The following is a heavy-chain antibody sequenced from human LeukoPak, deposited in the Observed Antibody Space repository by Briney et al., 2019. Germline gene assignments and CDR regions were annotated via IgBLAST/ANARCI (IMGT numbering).Heavy chain of an antibody. D-gene: IGHD5-18*01. V-gene: IGHV5-51*01. J-gene: IGHJ4*02. CDR2: IYPGDSDT. Sequence: GESLKISCKGSGYNFSSYYIAWVRQMPGKGLEWMGIIYPGDSDTRYSPSSQGQVTISADKSISTAYLQWSSLKASDTAMYYCARRGYGYGDFDYWGQGTLVTVSS. CDR3: ARRGYGYGDFDY. CDR1: GYNFSSYY.